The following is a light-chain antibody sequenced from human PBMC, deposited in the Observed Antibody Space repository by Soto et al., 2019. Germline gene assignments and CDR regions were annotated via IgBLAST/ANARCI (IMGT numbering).Light chain of an antibody. V-gene: IGLV2-23*01. CDR1: SSDVGSYSL. J-gene: IGLJ3*02. CDR2: EGS. CDR3: CSYAGSSTWV. Sequence: QSALTQPASVSGSPGQSITISCTGTSSDVGSYSLVSWYQHHPGKAPKLMIYEGSKRPSGVSNRFSGSKSGNTASLTISGLQAEDEADYYCCSYAGSSTWVFGGGTKLTVL.